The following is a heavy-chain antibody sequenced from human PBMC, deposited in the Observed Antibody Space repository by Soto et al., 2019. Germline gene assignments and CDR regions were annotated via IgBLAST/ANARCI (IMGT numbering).Heavy chain of an antibody. Sequence: QVQLQESGPGLVKPSETLSLTCSVSGGSVSNASFYWTWIRQAPGTGLEYIGYIFYTGVTNYNPYVRSRVTISLDTSKNHFSLKLNSMAAADTAVYYCVRVLDSRWYADLWGRGTLVTVSS. D-gene: IGHD3-22*01. CDR3: VRVLDSRWYADL. V-gene: IGHV4-61*03. J-gene: IGHJ2*01. CDR2: IFYTGVT. CDR1: GGSVSNASFY.